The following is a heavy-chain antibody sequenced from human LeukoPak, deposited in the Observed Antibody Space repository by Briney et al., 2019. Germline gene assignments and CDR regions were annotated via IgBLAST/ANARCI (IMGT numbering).Heavy chain of an antibody. V-gene: IGHV1-2*02. CDR2: INPHSGGT. CDR1: GYIFTDYY. CDR3: ARGSDRTDIDV. Sequence: ASVKVSCKASGYIFTDYYMHWVRQAPGQGLEWMGWINPHSGGTNYAQRFQGRVTMTRDTSISTAYMELNRLRSDDTAVYYCARGSDRTDIDVWGQGTTVTVSS. J-gene: IGHJ6*02.